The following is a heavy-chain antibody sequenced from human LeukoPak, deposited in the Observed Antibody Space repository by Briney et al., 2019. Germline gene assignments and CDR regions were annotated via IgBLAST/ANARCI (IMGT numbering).Heavy chain of an antibody. D-gene: IGHD3-10*01. CDR1: GFTFSSYA. V-gene: IGHV3-23*01. Sequence: GGSLRLSCAASGFTFSSYAMSWVRQAPGKGLEWVSAISGSGGSTYYAGPVKGRFTISRDNSKNTLYLQMNSLRAEDTAVYYCAKDAVLLWFGELFTYFDYWGQGTLVTVSS. CDR2: ISGSGGST. CDR3: AKDAVLLWFGELFTYFDY. J-gene: IGHJ4*02.